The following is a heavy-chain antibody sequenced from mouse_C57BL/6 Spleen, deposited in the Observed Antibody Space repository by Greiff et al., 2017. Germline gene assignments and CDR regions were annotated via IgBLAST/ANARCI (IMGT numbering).Heavy chain of an antibody. Sequence: QVQLQQSGAELVRPGASVTLSCKASGYTFTDYEMHWVKQTPVHGLEWIGAIDPETGGTAYNQKFKGKAILTADKSSSTAYMELRSLTSEDSAVYYCARGHYYGSSRHYFDYWGQGTTLTVSS. CDR1: GYTFTDYE. V-gene: IGHV1-15*01. D-gene: IGHD1-1*01. CDR2: IDPETGGT. CDR3: ARGHYYGSSRHYFDY. J-gene: IGHJ2*01.